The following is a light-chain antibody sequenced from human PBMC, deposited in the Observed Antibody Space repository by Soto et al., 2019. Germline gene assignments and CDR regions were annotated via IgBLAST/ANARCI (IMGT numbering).Light chain of an antibody. CDR2: DAS. J-gene: IGKJ3*01. Sequence: DIQLTQSPSSLSASVGDSVTITCQASQDIANYLIWYQQKPGKAPKLLIYDASRLETGVPSRFSGSGSGTDFSLTISGVQSEDFATYYCQHYDGLPLTFGPGTKVDFK. V-gene: IGKV1-33*01. CDR3: QHYDGLPLT. CDR1: QDIANY.